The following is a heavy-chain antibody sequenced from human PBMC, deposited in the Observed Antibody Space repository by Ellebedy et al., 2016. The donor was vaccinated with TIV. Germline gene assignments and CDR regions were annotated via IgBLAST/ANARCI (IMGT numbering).Heavy chain of an antibody. J-gene: IGHJ3*02. CDR1: DGPVTSDH. CDR3: AKYTAGGGGRGI. V-gene: IGHV4-4*09. Sequence: MPSETLSLTCSVFDGPVTSDHWGRIRQPPGKGLEWIGNTDGSTKYNPSLKSRLTISVDTSRNQFSLKLNFVTAADTAVYYCAKYTAGGGGRGIWGQGTMVTVS. D-gene: IGHD4-23*01. CDR2: TDGST.